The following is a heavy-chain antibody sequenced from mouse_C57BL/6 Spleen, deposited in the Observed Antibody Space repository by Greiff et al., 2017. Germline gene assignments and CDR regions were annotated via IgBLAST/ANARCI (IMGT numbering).Heavy chain of an antibody. V-gene: IGHV1-52*01. J-gene: IGHJ4*01. CDR3: TREVHGERICAVGY. CDR1: GYTFTSYW. Sequence: VQLQQPGAELVRPGSSVKLSCKASGYTFTSYWMHWVKQRPIQGLEWIGNIDPSDSETHYNQKFKDKATLTVDKSSSTAYMQLSSLASDDSAVDYCTREVHGERICAVGYWGQGASVTVSS. CDR2: IDPSDSET.